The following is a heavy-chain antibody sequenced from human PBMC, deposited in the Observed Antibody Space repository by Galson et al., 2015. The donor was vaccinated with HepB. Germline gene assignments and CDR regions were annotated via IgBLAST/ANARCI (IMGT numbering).Heavy chain of an antibody. D-gene: IGHD3-22*01. V-gene: IGHV3-30*04. Sequence: SLRLSCAVSGFTFTDHAMHWVRQAPGKGLDWVAAISPDGYYTPYADSVKGRFTISRDNSKNTLDLQMNGLRADDTAVYYCGRDIYSRGARGTIDHWGQGTLVTVFS. CDR1: GFTFTDHA. CDR3: GRDIYSRGARGTIDH. J-gene: IGHJ4*02. CDR2: ISPDGYYT.